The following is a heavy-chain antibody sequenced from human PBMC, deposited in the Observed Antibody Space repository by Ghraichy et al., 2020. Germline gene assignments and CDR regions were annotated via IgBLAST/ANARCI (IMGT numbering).Heavy chain of an antibody. V-gene: IGHV4-4*07. CDR2: IYTSGST. Sequence: GSLRLSCTVSGGSISSYYWSWIRQPAGKGLEWIGRIYTSGSTNYNPSPKSRVTMSVDTSKNQFSLKLSSVTAADTAVYYCARVDDYGDYADYWGQGTLVTVSS. D-gene: IGHD4-17*01. CDR1: GGSISSYY. J-gene: IGHJ4*02. CDR3: ARVDDYGDYADY.